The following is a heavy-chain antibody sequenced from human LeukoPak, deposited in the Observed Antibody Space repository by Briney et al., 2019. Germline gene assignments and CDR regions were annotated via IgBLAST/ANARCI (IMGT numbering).Heavy chain of an antibody. D-gene: IGHD2-2*01. V-gene: IGHV1-2*02. CDR2: INPNRGGT. J-gene: IGHJ4*02. CDR1: RYTFTGYY. Sequence: GASVTVSFKASRYTFTGYYMRWVRPAPGQGLDRMGWINPNRGGTNYAQKFQGRVTMTRDTSISTAYMELSRLRTDDTAVYYCARVRNDPEQYCSSTSCLNHYFDYWGQGTLVTVSS. CDR3: ARVRNDPEQYCSSTSCLNHYFDY.